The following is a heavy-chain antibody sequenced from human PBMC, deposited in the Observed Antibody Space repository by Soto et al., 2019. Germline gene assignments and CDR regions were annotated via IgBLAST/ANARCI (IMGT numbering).Heavy chain of an antibody. CDR3: ALGTMIVVAKY. D-gene: IGHD3-22*01. J-gene: IGHJ4*02. V-gene: IGHV3-48*02. CDR1: GFTFISYS. Sequence: RGSLRLSCAASGFTFISYSMNLVRQAPLKGLEWVSYISSSSSTIYYADSVKGRFTISRDNAKNSLYPQMNSLRDEDTAVYYCALGTMIVVAKYWGQGTLVTVSS. CDR2: ISSSSSTI.